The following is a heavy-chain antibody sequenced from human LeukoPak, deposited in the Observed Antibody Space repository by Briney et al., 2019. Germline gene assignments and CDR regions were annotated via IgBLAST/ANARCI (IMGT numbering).Heavy chain of an antibody. CDR3: ASGLRFLEWLSDGRSNWFDP. D-gene: IGHD3-3*01. J-gene: IGHJ5*02. Sequence: SESLSLTCTVSGGSISSSSYYWGWIRQPPGKGLEWIGSIYYSGSTYYNPSLKSRVTISVDTSKNQFSLKLSSVTAADTALYYCASGLRFLEWLSDGRSNWFDPWGQGTLVTVSS. CDR1: GGSISSSSYY. V-gene: IGHV4-39*01. CDR2: IYYSGST.